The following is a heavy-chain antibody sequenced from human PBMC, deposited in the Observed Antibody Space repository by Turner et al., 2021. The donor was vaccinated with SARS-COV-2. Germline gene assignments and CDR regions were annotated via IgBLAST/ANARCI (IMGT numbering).Heavy chain of an antibody. Sequence: EVQRVESGGGLVQPGGSLRLSCSDSGFTFSSCVMHWVRQAPGKGLEYVSAISSNGRSTYYADSVKGRFTISRDNSKNTLDLQMSSLRAEDTAVYDCVKGSYWGQGTLVTVSS. CDR3: VKGSY. CDR2: ISSNGRST. J-gene: IGHJ4*02. CDR1: GFTFSSCV. V-gene: IGHV3-64D*06.